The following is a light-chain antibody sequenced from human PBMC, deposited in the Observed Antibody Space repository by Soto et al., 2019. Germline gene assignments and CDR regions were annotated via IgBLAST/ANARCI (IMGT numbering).Light chain of an antibody. CDR3: CSYAGSSTPLV. CDR1: SSDVGSYNF. J-gene: IGLJ2*01. CDR2: EGS. Sequence: QSALTQPASVSGSPGQSITISCTGTSSDVGSYNFVSWYQQHPGKAPKLMIYEGSKRPSGVSNRFSGSKSGNTASLTISGLQAEDEADYYCCSYAGSSTPLVFGGGTKLTVL. V-gene: IGLV2-23*01.